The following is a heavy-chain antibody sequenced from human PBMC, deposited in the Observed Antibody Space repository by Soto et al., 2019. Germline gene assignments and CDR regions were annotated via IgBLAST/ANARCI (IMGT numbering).Heavy chain of an antibody. J-gene: IGHJ4*02. D-gene: IGHD6-19*01. Sequence: EVQVVESGGGLVQPGGSLRLSCAVSGFALSRYWMSWVRQAPGKGLEWVANIKEDGSEKHYVDSVKGRFTISRDNAKNSLYLQMNRLRAEDTAVYYCAHVAVRGLGTLVTVSS. CDR2: IKEDGSEK. V-gene: IGHV3-7*05. CDR1: GFALSRYW. CDR3: AHVAV.